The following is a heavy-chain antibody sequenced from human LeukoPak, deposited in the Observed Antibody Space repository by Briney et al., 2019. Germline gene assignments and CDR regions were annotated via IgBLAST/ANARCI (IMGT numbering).Heavy chain of an antibody. CDR2: ITSSSSFI. J-gene: IGHJ4*02. CDR3: ARRTEHSDILTGYPTFDY. V-gene: IGHV3-21*01. D-gene: IGHD3-9*01. Sequence: PGGSLRLSRAASGFTFSTYNMNWVRQAPGKGLEWVSSITSSSSFIYYADSVKGRFTISRDNAKKSLYLQMNSLRAEDTAVYYCARRTEHSDILTGYPTFDYWGQGTPVTVSS. CDR1: GFTFSTYN.